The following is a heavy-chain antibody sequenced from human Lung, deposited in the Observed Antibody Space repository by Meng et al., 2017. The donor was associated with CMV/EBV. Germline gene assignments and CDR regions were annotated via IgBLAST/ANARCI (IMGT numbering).Heavy chain of an antibody. CDR2: INHSGRT. CDR3: ARGGLRFLEYLNDLDY. CDR1: GGSFSGYY. V-gene: IGHV4-34*01. D-gene: IGHD3-3*01. Sequence: SETLSLXCAVYGGSFSGYYWSGIRQSPGKGLEWIGEINHSGRTNYNPSLKSRVTISVDTSKNQLSLKLSSVTAADTAVYYCARGGLRFLEYLNDLDYWGQGXLVTVSS. J-gene: IGHJ4*02.